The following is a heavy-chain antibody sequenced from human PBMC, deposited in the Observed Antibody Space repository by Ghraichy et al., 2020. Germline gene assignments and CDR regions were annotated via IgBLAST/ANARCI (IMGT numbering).Heavy chain of an antibody. D-gene: IGHD1-14*01. V-gene: IGHV4-31*03. Sequence: SLNISCSVSGGSIVSGGYYWTWVRQHPGKGLEWIGYISYSGNTYYNPSLKSRVTVSQDTSNNQFSLKLSSVTAADTAVYYCARHHGRRGFDYWGQGTPVIVSS. CDR2: ISYSGNT. CDR1: GGSIVSGGYY. J-gene: IGHJ4*02. CDR3: ARHHGRRGFDY.